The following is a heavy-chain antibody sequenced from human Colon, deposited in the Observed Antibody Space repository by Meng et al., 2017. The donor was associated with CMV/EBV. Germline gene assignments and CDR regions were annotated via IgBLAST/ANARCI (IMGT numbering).Heavy chain of an antibody. Sequence: GGSLRLSCKASGYTFTGYYMHWVRQAPGQGLEWMGWISPNSGGTNYAQKFQGRVTMTRDTSISTAYMELSRLRSDDTAVYYCARALAWIVTGSFDFWGQGTLVTVSS. CDR2: ISPNSGGT. CDR3: ARALAWIVTGSFDF. D-gene: IGHD2-21*02. V-gene: IGHV1-2*02. CDR1: GYTFTGYY. J-gene: IGHJ4*02.